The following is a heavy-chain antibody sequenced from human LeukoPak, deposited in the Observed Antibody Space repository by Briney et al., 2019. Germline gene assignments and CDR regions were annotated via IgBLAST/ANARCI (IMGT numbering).Heavy chain of an antibody. Sequence: SETLSLTCTVSGGSISSYYWSWIRQPPGKGLEWIGEINHSGSTNYNPSLKSRVTISVDTSKNQFSLKLSSVTAADTAVYYCARGVHNFDYWGQGTLVTVSS. CDR1: GGSISSYY. D-gene: IGHD5-24*01. CDR3: ARGVHNFDY. V-gene: IGHV4-34*01. CDR2: INHSGST. J-gene: IGHJ4*02.